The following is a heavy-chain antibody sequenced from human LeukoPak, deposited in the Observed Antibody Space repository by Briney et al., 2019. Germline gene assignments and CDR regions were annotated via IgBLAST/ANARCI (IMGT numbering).Heavy chain of an antibody. Sequence: GGSLRLSCAASGFTFSSYSMSWVRQAPGKGLEWVSYISSSGSTIYYADSVRGRFTISRDSAKNSLYLQMNSLRAEDTAVYYCASNITMVRDTSRVANYWGQGTLVTVSS. V-gene: IGHV3-48*01. J-gene: IGHJ4*02. CDR1: GFTFSSYS. CDR3: ASNITMVRDTSRVANY. CDR2: ISSSGSTI. D-gene: IGHD3-10*01.